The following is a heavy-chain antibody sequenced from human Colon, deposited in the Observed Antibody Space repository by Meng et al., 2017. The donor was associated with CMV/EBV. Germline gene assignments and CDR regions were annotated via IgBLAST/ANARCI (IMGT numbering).Heavy chain of an antibody. Sequence: SCKASEYTFTSHHVHWVRQAPGQGLEWVGIIFSTDSSTRFAQTFQGRVTATRDTSTSTVYLDLSSLRSEDTAVYYCLREFSGSAFFDLWGQGTLVTVSS. J-gene: IGHJ4*02. V-gene: IGHV1-46*01. CDR2: IFSTDSST. D-gene: IGHD3-3*02. CDR3: LREFSGSAFFDL. CDR1: EYTFTSHH.